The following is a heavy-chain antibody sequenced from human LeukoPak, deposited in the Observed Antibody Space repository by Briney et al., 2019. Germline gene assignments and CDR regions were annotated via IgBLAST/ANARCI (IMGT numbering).Heavy chain of an antibody. V-gene: IGHV4-34*01. CDR1: GGSFSGYY. D-gene: IGHD6-19*01. CDR2: INHSGST. CDR3: ARQSGWPARMYYYYGMDV. Sequence: SETLSLTCAVYGGSFSGYYWSWIRQPPGKGLEWIGEINHSGSTNYNPSLKSRVTISVDTSKNQFSLKLSSVTAADTAVYYCARQSGWPARMYYYYGMDVWGQGTTVTVSS. J-gene: IGHJ6*02.